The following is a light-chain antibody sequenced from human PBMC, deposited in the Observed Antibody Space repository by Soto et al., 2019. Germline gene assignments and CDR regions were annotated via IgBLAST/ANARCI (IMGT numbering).Light chain of an antibody. CDR2: GAS. V-gene: IGKV3-15*01. J-gene: IGKJ1*01. CDR1: QSVSSY. Sequence: EIVLTQSPATLSLSPGERATLSCRASQSVSSYLAWYQQKPGQAPRLLIYGASTRATGVPARFSGSGSGTEFTLTISSLQSEDFAVYYCQQYKNWPWTFGQGTKVEIK. CDR3: QQYKNWPWT.